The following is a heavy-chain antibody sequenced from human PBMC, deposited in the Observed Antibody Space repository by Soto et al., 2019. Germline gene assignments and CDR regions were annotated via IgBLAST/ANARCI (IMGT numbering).Heavy chain of an antibody. J-gene: IGHJ4*02. V-gene: IGHV3-21*01. D-gene: IGHD4-17*01. CDR3: ARDINGDYVTGY. CDR1: GFTFSSYS. Sequence: PGGSLRLSCAASGFTFSSYSMNWVRQAPGKGLEWVSSISSSSSYIYYADSVKGRFTISRDNAKNSLYLQMNSLRAEDTAVYYCARDINGDYVTGYWGQGTLVTVSS. CDR2: ISSSSSYI.